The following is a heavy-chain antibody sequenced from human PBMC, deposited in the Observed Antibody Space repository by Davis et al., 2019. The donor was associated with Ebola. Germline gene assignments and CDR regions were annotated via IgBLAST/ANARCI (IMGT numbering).Heavy chain of an antibody. J-gene: IGHJ4*02. CDR3: ARDKTARAFDY. V-gene: IGHV3-21*01. Sequence: GESLKISCAASGFTFSTYSMNWVRQAPGKGLEWVSSISSTSSNIYYADSVKGRFTISRDNAKNSLYLQMNSLRAEDTAVYYCARDKTARAFDYWGQGTLVTVSS. CDR2: ISSTSSNI. CDR1: GFTFSTYS. D-gene: IGHD5-24*01.